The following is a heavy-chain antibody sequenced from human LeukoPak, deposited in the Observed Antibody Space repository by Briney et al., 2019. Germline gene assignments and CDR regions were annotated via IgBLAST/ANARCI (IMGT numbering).Heavy chain of an antibody. CDR3: ARGPLSSTSTSVYYYYTDV. Sequence: GASVKVSCKASGYTFTGYYMHWVRQAPGQGLEWMGWINPNSGGTNYAQKFQGRVTMTRDTSISTAYMELSRLRSDDTAVYYCARGPLSSTSTSVYYYYTDVWGKGTTVTVSS. V-gene: IGHV1-2*02. J-gene: IGHJ6*03. CDR1: GYTFTGYY. CDR2: INPNSGGT. D-gene: IGHD2-2*01.